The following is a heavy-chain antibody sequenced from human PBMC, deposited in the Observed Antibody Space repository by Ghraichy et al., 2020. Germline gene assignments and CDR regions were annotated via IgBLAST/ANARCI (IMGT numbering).Heavy chain of an antibody. CDR3: ARPKGYCSGGNCYLYNWFDP. Sequence: SETLSLTCTVSGGSISSSSYYWGWIRQPPGKGLEWIGSIYYSGSTYYNPSLKSRVTMSVDTSKNQFSLKLSSVTAADTVVYYCARPKGYCSGGNCYLYNWFDPWGQGTLVTVSS. V-gene: IGHV4-39*07. J-gene: IGHJ5*02. CDR2: IYYSGST. D-gene: IGHD2-15*01. CDR1: GGSISSSSYY.